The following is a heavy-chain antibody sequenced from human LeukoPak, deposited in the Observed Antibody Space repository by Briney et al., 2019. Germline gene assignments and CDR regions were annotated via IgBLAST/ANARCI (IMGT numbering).Heavy chain of an antibody. CDR1: GFTFSHYW. D-gene: IGHD4-17*01. Sequence: GGSLRLSCAASGFTFSHYWMSWVRQAPGKGLEWVGRIKSKTDGGTTDYAAPVIGRFTISRDDSINTLYLQMNSLKTEDSAVYYCDIYGDYDSFDIWGQGTMVTVSS. J-gene: IGHJ3*02. CDR2: IKSKTDGGTT. V-gene: IGHV3-15*01. CDR3: DIYGDYDSFDI.